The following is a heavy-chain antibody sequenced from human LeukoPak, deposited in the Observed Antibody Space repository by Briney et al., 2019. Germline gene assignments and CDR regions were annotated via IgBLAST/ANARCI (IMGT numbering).Heavy chain of an antibody. D-gene: IGHD1-26*01. CDR1: VDSGLTRW. J-gene: IGHJ4*02. CDR2: IKEDGNEK. V-gene: IGHV3-7*01. Sequence: PGGSLRLSCVASVDSGLTRWMSWVRQAPGKGLEWVATIKEDGNEKHYADSVKGRSTISRDNGKSSLYLQMSSLRVEDTAVYYCASAAGWEFAYWGQGTLVTVSS. CDR3: ASAAGWEFAY.